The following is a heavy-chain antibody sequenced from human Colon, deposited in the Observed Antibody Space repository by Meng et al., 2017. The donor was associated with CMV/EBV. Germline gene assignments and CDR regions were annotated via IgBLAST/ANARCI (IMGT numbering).Heavy chain of an antibody. D-gene: IGHD3-3*01. CDR2: IYYSGST. CDR3: ARGAKIFGVVRKGYYYGMDV. V-gene: IGHV4-61*01. CDR1: GGSVSSGSYY. Sequence: GSLRLSCTVSGGSVSSGSYYWSWIRQPPGKGLEWIGYIYYSGSTNYNSSLKSRVTISVDTSKNQFSLKLSSVTAADTAVYYCARGAKIFGVVRKGYYYGMDVWGQGTTVTVSS. J-gene: IGHJ6*02.